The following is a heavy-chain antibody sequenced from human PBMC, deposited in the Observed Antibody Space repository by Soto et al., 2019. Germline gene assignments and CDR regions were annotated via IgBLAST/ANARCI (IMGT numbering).Heavy chain of an antibody. D-gene: IGHD2-15*01. CDR3: ARECSGGSCYLYGMDV. Sequence: GGSLRLSCAASGFTFITYAMSWVRQAPGKGLEWVSVIYSGGSTYYADSVKGRFTISRDNSKNTLYLQMNSLRAEDTAVYYCARECSGGSCYLYGMDVWGQGTTVTVLL. CDR2: IYSGGST. CDR1: GFTFITYA. J-gene: IGHJ6*02. V-gene: IGHV3-66*01.